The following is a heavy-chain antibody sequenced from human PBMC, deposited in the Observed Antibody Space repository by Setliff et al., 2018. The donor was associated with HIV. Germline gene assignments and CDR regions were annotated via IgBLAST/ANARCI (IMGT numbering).Heavy chain of an antibody. CDR1: GFTFSSYW. V-gene: IGHV3-7*01. J-gene: IGHJ5*02. Sequence: GGSLRLSCAASGFTFSSYWMSWVRQAPGKGLEWVANIKQDGSEKYYADSVKGRFTISRDNAKNTVFLQMNSLRAEDTAVYYCVRVVTIFSTGPNFDPWGQGTLVTVSS. CDR3: VRVVTIFSTGPNFDP. CDR2: IKQDGSEK. D-gene: IGHD3-3*01.